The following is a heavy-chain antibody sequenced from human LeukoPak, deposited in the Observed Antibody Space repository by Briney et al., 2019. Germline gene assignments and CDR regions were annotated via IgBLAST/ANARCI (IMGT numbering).Heavy chain of an antibody. CDR2: FDPEDGET. V-gene: IGHV1-24*01. Sequence: GASVKVSCKVSGYTLTELSMHWVRQAPGKGLEWMGGFDPEDGETIYAQKFQGRVTMTEDTSTDTAYMELSSLRSEDTAVYYCATSRYLVDTAMVHFDYWGQGILVTVSS. J-gene: IGHJ4*02. CDR1: GYTLTELS. CDR3: ATSRYLVDTAMVHFDY. D-gene: IGHD5-18*01.